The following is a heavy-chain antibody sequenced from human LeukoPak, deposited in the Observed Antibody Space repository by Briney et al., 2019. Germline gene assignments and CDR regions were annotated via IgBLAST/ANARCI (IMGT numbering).Heavy chain of an antibody. D-gene: IGHD3-22*01. CDR2: INPNNYDT. CDR3: ARDERYDSSGYPFDY. CDR1: GYTFTGYF. V-gene: IGHV1-2*02. Sequence: ASVKVSCKASGYTFTGYFIHWVRQAPGQGLEWMGWINPNNYDTNYAQKFQGRVTMTRDTSITTAYMGLSRLRSDDTAVYYCARDERYDSSGYPFDYWGQGTLVTVSS. J-gene: IGHJ4*02.